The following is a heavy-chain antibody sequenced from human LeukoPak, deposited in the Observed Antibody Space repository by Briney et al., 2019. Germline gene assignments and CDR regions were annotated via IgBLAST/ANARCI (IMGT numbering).Heavy chain of an antibody. CDR2: INHSGST. D-gene: IGHD6-13*01. Sequence: PSETLSLTCAVYGGSFSGYYWSWIRQPPGKGLEWIGEINHSGSTNYNPSLKSRVTISVDTSKNQFSLKLSSVTAADTAVYYCARGRGVRLSAQLVRYYYYYYYMDVWGKGTTVTVSS. V-gene: IGHV4-34*01. CDR3: ARGRGVRLSAQLVRYYYYYYYMDV. J-gene: IGHJ6*03. CDR1: GGSFSGYY.